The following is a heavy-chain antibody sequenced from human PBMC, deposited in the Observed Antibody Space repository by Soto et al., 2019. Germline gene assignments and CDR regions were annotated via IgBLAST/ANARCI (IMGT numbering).Heavy chain of an antibody. J-gene: IGHJ4*02. CDR2: IYHSGST. D-gene: IGHD4-17*01. CDR1: GGSISSGGYS. V-gene: IGHV4-30-2*01. CDR3: ARARVPYGDNKEFDY. Sequence: SETLSLTCAVSGGSISSGGYSWSWIRQPPGKGLEWIGYIYHSGSTYYNPSLKSRVTISVDRSKNQFSLKLSSVTSADTAVYYCARARVPYGDNKEFDYWGQGTLVTVSS.